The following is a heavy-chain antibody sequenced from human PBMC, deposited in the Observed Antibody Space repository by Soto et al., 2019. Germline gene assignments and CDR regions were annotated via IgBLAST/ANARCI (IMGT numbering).Heavy chain of an antibody. CDR2: IIPIFGTA. CDR1: GGTFSSYA. CDR3: ACVPMVLGAQDYYYYCGMDV. Sequence: QVQLVQSGAEVKKPGSSVKVSCKAPGGTFSSYAISWVRQAPGQGLEWMGGIIPIFGTANYAQKFQGSVTFTASDSTCTAYMEVSSLGSEDTAVYYCACVPMVLGAQDYYYYCGMDVWGQGTTVTVSS. J-gene: IGHJ6*02. V-gene: IGHV1-69*12. D-gene: IGHD3-10*01.